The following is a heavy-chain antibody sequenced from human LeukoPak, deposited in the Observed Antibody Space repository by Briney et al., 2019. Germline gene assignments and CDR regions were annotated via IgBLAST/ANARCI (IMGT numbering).Heavy chain of an antibody. CDR2: IHSSGST. CDR3: ARGIATITQDSFDV. V-gene: IGHV4-59*10. D-gene: IGHD1-26*01. J-gene: IGHJ3*01. CDR1: GFTFSSYS. Sequence: PGGSLRLSCAASGFTFSSYSMNWVRQAPGKGLEWIGRIHSSGSTNFNPSLRSRVTMSADTSKHQFSLWLTSVTAADTALYYCARGIATITQDSFDVWGLGTMVTVSS.